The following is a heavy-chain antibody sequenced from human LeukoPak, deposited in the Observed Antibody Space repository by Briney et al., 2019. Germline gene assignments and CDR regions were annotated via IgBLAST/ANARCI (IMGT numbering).Heavy chain of an antibody. D-gene: IGHD2-2*01. V-gene: IGHV1-69*13. J-gene: IGHJ4*02. CDR3: ARIYCSSTSCYFDY. Sequence: EASVKVSCKASGGTFSSYAISWVRQAPGQGLEWMGGIIPIFGTANYAQKFQGRVTITADESTSTAYMELSSLRSEDTAVYYCARIYCSSTSCYFDYWGQGTLVTVSS. CDR1: GGTFSSYA. CDR2: IIPIFGTA.